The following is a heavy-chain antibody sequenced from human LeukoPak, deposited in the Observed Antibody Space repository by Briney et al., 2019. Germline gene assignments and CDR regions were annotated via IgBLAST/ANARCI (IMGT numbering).Heavy chain of an antibody. V-gene: IGHV3-20*04. CDR1: GFTFDDYG. Sequence: GGSLRLSCAASGFTFDDYGMSWARQAPGKGLEWVSGINWNGGSTGYADSVKGRFTISRDNAKNSLYLQMNSLRAEDTALYYCARGYGGDAYYYYYMDVWGKGTTVTVSS. CDR2: INWNGGST. J-gene: IGHJ6*03. CDR3: ARGYGGDAYYYYYMDV. D-gene: IGHD4-23*01.